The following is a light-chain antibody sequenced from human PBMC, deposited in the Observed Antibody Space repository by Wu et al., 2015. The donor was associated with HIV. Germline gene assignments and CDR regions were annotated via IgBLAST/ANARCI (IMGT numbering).Light chain of an antibody. CDR3: QQRSS. J-gene: IGKJ5*01. Sequence: EIVLTQSPATLSLSPGETATLSCRASQNIIIYLAWYQQKPGQAPRLLIYDSSKRATGIPARFSGSGSGTDFTLTITSVEPEDYAVYYCQQRSSFGQGTRLDIK. CDR2: DSS. V-gene: IGKV3-11*01. CDR1: QNIIIY.